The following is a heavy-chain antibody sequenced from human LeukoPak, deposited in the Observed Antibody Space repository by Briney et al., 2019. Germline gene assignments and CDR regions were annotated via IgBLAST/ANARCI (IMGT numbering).Heavy chain of an antibody. CDR3: ARRPMVRGVSLFGDDY. V-gene: IGHV1-2*06. J-gene: IGHJ4*02. Sequence: ASVKVSCKASGYTFTGYYMHRVRQAPGQGLEGMGRINPNSGGTNYAQKFQGRVTMTRDTSISTAYMELSRLRSDDTAVYYCARRPMVRGVSLFGDDYWGQGTLVTVSS. CDR2: INPNSGGT. D-gene: IGHD3-10*01. CDR1: GYTFTGYY.